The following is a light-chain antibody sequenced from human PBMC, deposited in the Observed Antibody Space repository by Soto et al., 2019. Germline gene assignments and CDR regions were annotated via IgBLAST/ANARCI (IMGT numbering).Light chain of an antibody. Sequence: EIVLTQSPATLSVSPGERATLSCRASQSVSSNLAWYQQKPGLAPRLLIYGASTRATGIPARFSGSGSGTEFTLTISSLQSEDFAVYYCQQYNNWQVTFGGGTKVEIK. V-gene: IGKV3-15*01. CDR1: QSVSSN. J-gene: IGKJ4*01. CDR3: QQYNNWQVT. CDR2: GAS.